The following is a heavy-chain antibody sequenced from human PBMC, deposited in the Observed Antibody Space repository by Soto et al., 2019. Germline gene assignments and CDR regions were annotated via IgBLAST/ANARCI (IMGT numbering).Heavy chain of an antibody. J-gene: IGHJ5*02. D-gene: IGHD6-13*01. V-gene: IGHV3-48*01. Sequence: EVQLVESGGGLVQPGGSLRLSCAASGFTFSNYPMNWVRQAPGKGLGWLSYIGGSTGTIFYADSVKGRFTIARDNAKNSLYLQMNSLRAEDTAVYYCAREGLSSNWLNWFDPWGQGTLVTVSS. CDR1: GFTFSNYP. CDR2: IGGSTGTI. CDR3: AREGLSSNWLNWFDP.